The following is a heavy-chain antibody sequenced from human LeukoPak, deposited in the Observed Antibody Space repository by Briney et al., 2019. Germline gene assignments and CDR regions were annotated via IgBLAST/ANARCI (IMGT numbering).Heavy chain of an antibody. J-gene: IGHJ5*02. D-gene: IGHD1-26*01. CDR3: ARERSSFDP. CDR2: INHSGST. CDR1: GGSFSGYY. Sequence: SETLSLTCAIYGGSFSGYYWSWIRQPPGKGLEWIGEINHSGSTNYNPSLKSRVTISVDTSKNQFSLKLSSVTAADTAVYYCARERSSFDPWGQGTLVTVSS. V-gene: IGHV4-34*01.